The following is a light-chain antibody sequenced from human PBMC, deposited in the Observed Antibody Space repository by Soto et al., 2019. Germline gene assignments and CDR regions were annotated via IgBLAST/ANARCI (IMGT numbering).Light chain of an antibody. CDR2: GVS. V-gene: IGLV2-11*01. CDR3: WSYAGGYNPVV. CDR1: SSDVGGYNY. Sequence: QSALTQPRSVSGSPGQSVTISCTGTSSDVGGYNYVSWCQQHPGKAPKLMIYGVSERPSGVPDRFSGSKSGNTASLTISGLQAEDEADYYCWSYAGGYNPVVFGGGTQLTVL. J-gene: IGLJ2*01.